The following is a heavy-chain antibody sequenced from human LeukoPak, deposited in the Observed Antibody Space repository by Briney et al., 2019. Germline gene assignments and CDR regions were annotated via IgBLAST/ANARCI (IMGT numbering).Heavy chain of an antibody. CDR1: GFSFSNSW. V-gene: IGHV3-7*01. Sequence: GGSLRLSCAASGFSFSNSWMTWVRQAPGKGLEWVAHINEDGSQRYFVDSVKGRFTFSRDNGRNSLFLQMNNLRAEDTAVHYCARNPGIAASRGFFYYMDVWGKGTTVTVSS. D-gene: IGHD6-6*01. CDR2: INEDGSQR. J-gene: IGHJ6*03. CDR3: ARNPGIAASRGFFYYMDV.